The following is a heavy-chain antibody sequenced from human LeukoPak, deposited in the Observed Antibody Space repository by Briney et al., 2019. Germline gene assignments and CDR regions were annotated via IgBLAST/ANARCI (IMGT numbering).Heavy chain of an antibody. D-gene: IGHD2-15*01. Sequence: GASVKVSCKASGYTFTSYDINWVRQATGQGLEWMGWMNPNSGNTGYAQKFQGGVTMTRNTSISTAYMELSSLRSEDTAVYYCARVRYCSDGSCYPRSYNWFDPWGQGTLVTVSS. V-gene: IGHV1-8*01. CDR3: ARVRYCSDGSCYPRSYNWFDP. CDR1: GYTFTSYD. J-gene: IGHJ5*02. CDR2: MNPNSGNT.